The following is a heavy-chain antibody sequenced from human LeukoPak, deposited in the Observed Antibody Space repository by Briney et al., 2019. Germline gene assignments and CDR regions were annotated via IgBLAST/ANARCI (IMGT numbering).Heavy chain of an antibody. J-gene: IGHJ4*02. Sequence: SETLSLTCAVPGYSITSGYYWGWIRQSPEKGLEWIGSIFHSGKTYYNLSLKSRVTISVDTSKNQFSLRLTSVTAADTAVYYCARGDIPDYWGQGTLVTVSS. CDR3: ARGDIPDY. D-gene: IGHD2-21*01. CDR2: IFHSGKT. CDR1: GYSITSGYY. V-gene: IGHV4-38-2*01.